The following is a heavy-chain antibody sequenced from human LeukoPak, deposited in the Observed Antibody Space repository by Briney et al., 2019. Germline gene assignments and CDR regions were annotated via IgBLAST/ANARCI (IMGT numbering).Heavy chain of an antibody. CDR2: IYYSGST. CDR3: ARRDCTNGVCYTDY. CDR1: GGSISSGDYY. D-gene: IGHD2-8*01. J-gene: IGHJ4*02. Sequence: SQTLSLTCTVSGGSISSGDYYWSWIRQPPGKGLEWIGYIYYSGSTYYSPSLKSRVTISVDTSKNQFSLKLSSVTAADTAVYYCARRDCTNGVCYTDYWGQGTLVTVSS. V-gene: IGHV4-30-4*01.